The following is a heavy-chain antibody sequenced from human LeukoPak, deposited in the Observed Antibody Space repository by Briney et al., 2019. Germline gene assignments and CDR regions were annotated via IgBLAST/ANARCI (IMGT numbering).Heavy chain of an antibody. CDR2: TRKRANSYTT. Sequence: GGSLRLSCAASGFTVSSNYMSWVRQAPGKGLEWVGRTRKRANSYTTEYAASVKGRFTISRDDSKNSLYLQMNSLKAEDTAVYYCARVGGDTGRSFDYWGQGTLVTVSS. D-gene: IGHD5-18*01. J-gene: IGHJ4*02. CDR1: GFTVSSNY. CDR3: ARVGGDTGRSFDY. V-gene: IGHV3-72*01.